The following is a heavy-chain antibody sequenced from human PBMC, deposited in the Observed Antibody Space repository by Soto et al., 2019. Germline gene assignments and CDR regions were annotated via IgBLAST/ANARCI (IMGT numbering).Heavy chain of an antibody. CDR1: GYTFTSYD. J-gene: IGHJ6*02. CDR2: MNPNSGNT. CDR3: ARGTGIQLWFPWGSYGMDV. D-gene: IGHD5-18*01. V-gene: IGHV1-8*01. Sequence: QVQLVQSGAEVKKPGASVKVSCKASGYTFTSYDINWVRQATGQGLEWMGWMNPNSGNTGYAQKFQGRVTMTRNTSISTAYMELSSLRSEDTAVYYCARGTGIQLWFPWGSYGMDVWGQGTTVTVSS.